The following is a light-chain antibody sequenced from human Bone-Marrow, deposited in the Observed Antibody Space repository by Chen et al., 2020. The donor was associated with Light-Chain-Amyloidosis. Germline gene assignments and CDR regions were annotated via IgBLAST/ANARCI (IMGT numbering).Light chain of an antibody. J-gene: IGLJ2*01. Sequence: SYELTQPPSVSVSPGQTARITCSGDDLPTKYAYWYQQKPGQAPQLVIYKDSQRPSGIPERFSGSSSGTIVTLTISGVQAEDEADYYCQSADSSDTYVIFGGGTKLTVL. CDR1: DLPTKY. CDR3: QSADSSDTYVI. V-gene: IGLV3-25*03. CDR2: KDS.